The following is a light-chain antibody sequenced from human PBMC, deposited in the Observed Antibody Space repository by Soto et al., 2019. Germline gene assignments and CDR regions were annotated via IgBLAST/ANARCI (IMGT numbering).Light chain of an antibody. CDR2: EIN. V-gene: IGLV2-8*01. Sequence: QSALTQPPSASGSPGQSVTISCTGTSSVIGGYNYVSWYQQHPAKAPKLIIYEINKPPSGVPDRFSGSKSGNTASLTVTGLHTEDESDYYCCAYAGSDNLAFGGGTKVTVL. CDR1: SSVIGGYNY. J-gene: IGLJ2*01. CDR3: CAYAGSDNLA.